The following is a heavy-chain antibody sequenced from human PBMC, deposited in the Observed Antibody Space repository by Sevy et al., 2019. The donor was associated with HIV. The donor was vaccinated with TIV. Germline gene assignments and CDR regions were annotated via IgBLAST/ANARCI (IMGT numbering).Heavy chain of an antibody. CDR2: LMGGGSGT. D-gene: IGHD2-15*01. Sequence: GGSLRLSCAASGFPFSNYAMSWIRQAPGKGLEWVPTLMGGGSGTYYADSVTGRFTISRDNSKNTLYLQMNSLRADDTAIYYCAKRRVQSGLSGGGANYGWDVCGHGTTVTVSS. V-gene: IGHV3-23*01. J-gene: IGHJ6*02. CDR1: GFPFSNYA. CDR3: AKRRVQSGLSGGGANYGWDV.